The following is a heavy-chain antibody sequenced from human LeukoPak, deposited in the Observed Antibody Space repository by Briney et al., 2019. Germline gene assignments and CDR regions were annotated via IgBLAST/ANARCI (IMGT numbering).Heavy chain of an antibody. D-gene: IGHD2-8*01. Sequence: SETLSLTCAVYGGSFSGYYWSWIRQPPKKGLEWIGEINHSESTNYNPSLKSRVTISVDTPKNQFSLKLRPVTAADTAVYYCARGHVGSYAYYYYYGMDVWGQGTTVTVSS. V-gene: IGHV4-34*01. CDR1: GGSFSGYY. CDR3: ARGHVGSYAYYYYYGMDV. CDR2: INHSEST. J-gene: IGHJ6*02.